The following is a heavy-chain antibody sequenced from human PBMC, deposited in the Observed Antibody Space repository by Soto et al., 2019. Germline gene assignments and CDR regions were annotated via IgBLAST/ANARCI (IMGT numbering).Heavy chain of an antibody. V-gene: IGHV3-30*18. CDR1: GFTFSSYG. J-gene: IGHJ6*02. Sequence: GGSLRLSCAASGFTFSSYGMHWVRQAPGKGLEWVAVISYDGSNKYYADSVKGRFTISRDNSKNTLCLQMNSLRAEGTAVYYCEKDKRLSIAARPYYYYGMDVWGQGTTVTVSS. D-gene: IGHD6-6*01. CDR3: EKDKRLSIAARPYYYYGMDV. CDR2: ISYDGSNK.